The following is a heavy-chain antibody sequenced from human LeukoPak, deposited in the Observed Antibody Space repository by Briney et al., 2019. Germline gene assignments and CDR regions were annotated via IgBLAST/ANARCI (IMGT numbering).Heavy chain of an antibody. CDR3: ARDRLKDIVVVPAAPYYYHYYGMDV. CDR2: ISSSSSDT. CDR1: GFTFSDYY. J-gene: IGHJ6*04. D-gene: IGHD2-2*01. Sequence: GGSLRLSCAASGFTFSDYYMSWSRQAPGKGLEWVSYISSSSSDTNYADSVKGRFTISRDNAKNSLHLQMNSLRAEDTAVYYCARDRLKDIVVVPAAPYYYHYYGMDVWGKGTTVTVSS. V-gene: IGHV3-11*05.